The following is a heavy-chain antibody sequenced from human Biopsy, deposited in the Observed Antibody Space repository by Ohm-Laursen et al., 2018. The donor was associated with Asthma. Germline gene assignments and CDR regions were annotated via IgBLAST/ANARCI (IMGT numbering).Heavy chain of an antibody. CDR1: GFTFSSYG. CDR3: AKDTEGRYDFWSGLSYNYYGMDV. J-gene: IGHJ6*02. D-gene: IGHD3-3*01. Sequence: SLRLSCAASGFTFSSYGMYWVRQAPGKGLEWVAVISYDGSNKYYADSVKGRFTISRDNSKNTLYPQMNSLRAEDTAVYYCAKDTEGRYDFWSGLSYNYYGMDVWGQGTTVTVSS. CDR2: ISYDGSNK. V-gene: IGHV3-30*18.